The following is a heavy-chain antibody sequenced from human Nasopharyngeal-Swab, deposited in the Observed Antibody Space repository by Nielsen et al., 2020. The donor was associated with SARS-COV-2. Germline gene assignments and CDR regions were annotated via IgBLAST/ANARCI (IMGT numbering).Heavy chain of an antibody. CDR1: GDSITSSNYY. V-gene: IGHV4-30-4*01. CDR3: ARGFDY. CDR2: TSYSGST. J-gene: IGHJ4*02. Sequence: SETLSLTCTVSGDSITSSNYYWTWLRQPPGKGLEWIGCTSYSGSTFYNPSLKSRLNISIDTSKSQFSLNLTSVTAADMAVYYCARGFDYWGQGTLVTVSS.